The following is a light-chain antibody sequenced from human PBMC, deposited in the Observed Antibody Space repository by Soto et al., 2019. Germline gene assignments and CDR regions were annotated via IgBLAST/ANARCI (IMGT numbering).Light chain of an antibody. CDR1: QGIRDA. CDR3: LQHSDYPFT. Sequence: DILMTQSPSSLSASVGDRVTITCRASQGIRDALGWYQQKPGKGPKRLIYSASRLQNGVPSRFSGSGSETVFTLTISSLQPEDFATYFCLQHSDYPFTFGQGTRLEI. CDR2: SAS. V-gene: IGKV1-17*01. J-gene: IGKJ2*01.